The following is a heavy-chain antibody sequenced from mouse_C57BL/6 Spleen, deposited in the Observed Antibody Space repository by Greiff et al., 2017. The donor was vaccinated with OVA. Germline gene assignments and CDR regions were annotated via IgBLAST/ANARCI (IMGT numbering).Heavy chain of an antibody. Sequence: QVQLQQPGTELVKPGASVKLSCKASGYTFTSYWMHWVKQRPGQGLEWIGNINPSNGGTNYNEKFKSKATLTVDISSSTAYMQLSSLTSEDSAVYYCARSSLLDETGPEFAYWGQGTLVTVSA. D-gene: IGHD2-1*01. CDR2: INPSNGGT. V-gene: IGHV1-53*01. J-gene: IGHJ3*01. CDR3: ARSSLLDETGPEFAY. CDR1: GYTFTSYW.